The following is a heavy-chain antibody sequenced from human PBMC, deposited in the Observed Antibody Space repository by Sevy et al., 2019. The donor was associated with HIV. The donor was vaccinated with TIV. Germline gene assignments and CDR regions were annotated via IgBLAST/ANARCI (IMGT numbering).Heavy chain of an antibody. CDR3: AKNRPPGGSYFSRHGMDV. CDR2: IAHDGNYR. D-gene: IGHD3-16*01. J-gene: IGHJ6*02. V-gene: IGHV3-30*18. CDR1: GFTFSTYD. Sequence: GGSLRLSCTASGFTFSTYDIHRVRQAPGKGLEWVAIIAHDGNYRYYSDSVRGRFSMSRDNSKNTVYLQMSGLSVEDTAVYYCAKNRPPGGSYFSRHGMDVWGRGTTVTVSS.